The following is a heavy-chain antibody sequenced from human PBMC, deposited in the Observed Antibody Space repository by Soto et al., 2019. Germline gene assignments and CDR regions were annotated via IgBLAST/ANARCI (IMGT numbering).Heavy chain of an antibody. Sequence: SETQSLTCIVSGESISSSSYYWGWIRQPPGKGLEWIGSVYYSGRTYYNPSFKSRVTISIDTSKNQFSLKLSSVTATDTAVYYCARQRTTVVTQAYFDHWGQGALVTVSS. CDR3: ARQRTTVVTQAYFDH. V-gene: IGHV4-39*01. CDR2: VYYSGRT. D-gene: IGHD2-21*02. CDR1: GESISSSSYY. J-gene: IGHJ4*02.